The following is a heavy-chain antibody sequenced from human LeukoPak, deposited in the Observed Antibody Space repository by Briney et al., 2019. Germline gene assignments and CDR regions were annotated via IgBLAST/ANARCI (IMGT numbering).Heavy chain of an antibody. Sequence: NPGGSLRLSCAASGFTFSSYEMNWVRQAPGKGLEWVSYISSSGSTIYYADSVKGRFTISRDNAKNSLYLQMNSLRAEDTAVYYCARDWPPMVRGVIPRYAFDPWGQGTLVTVSS. CDR2: ISSSGSTI. D-gene: IGHD3-10*01. V-gene: IGHV3-48*03. CDR3: ARDWPPMVRGVIPRYAFDP. CDR1: GFTFSSYE. J-gene: IGHJ5*02.